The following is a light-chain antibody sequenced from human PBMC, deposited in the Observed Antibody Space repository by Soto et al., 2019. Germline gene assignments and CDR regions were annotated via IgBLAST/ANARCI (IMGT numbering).Light chain of an antibody. Sequence: EIVLTQSPDILSLSPGERATLSCRASQSVSSYLAWYQQKPGQAPRLLIYDASNRATGIPARFSGSESGTDFTLTISSLEPEDFAVYYCQQRSNWSVTFGQGTKVDIK. CDR1: QSVSSY. CDR2: DAS. J-gene: IGKJ1*01. CDR3: QQRSNWSVT. V-gene: IGKV3-11*01.